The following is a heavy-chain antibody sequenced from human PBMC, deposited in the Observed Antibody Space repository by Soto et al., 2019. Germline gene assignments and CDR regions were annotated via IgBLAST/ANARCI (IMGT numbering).Heavy chain of an antibody. CDR3: AGCITGTTVGAFDI. CDR2: IYYSGST. V-gene: IGHV4-59*01. CDR1: GGSISSYY. Sequence: PSETLSLTCTVSGGSISSYYWSWIRQPPGKGLEWIGYIYYSGSTNYNPSLKSRVTISVDTSKNQFSLKLSSVTAADTAVYYCAGCITGTTVGAFDIWGQGTMVTVSS. D-gene: IGHD1-7*01. J-gene: IGHJ3*02.